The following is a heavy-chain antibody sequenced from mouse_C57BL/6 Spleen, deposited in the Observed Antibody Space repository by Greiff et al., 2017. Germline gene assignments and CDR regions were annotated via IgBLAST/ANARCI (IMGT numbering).Heavy chain of an antibody. V-gene: IGHV5-4*01. CDR2: ISDGGSYT. Sequence: DVQLVESGGGLVKPGGSLKLSCAASGFTFSSYAMSWVRQTPEKRLEWVATISDGGSYTYYPDNVKGRFTISRDNAKNNLYLQMSQLKSEDTAMYYCARDYYGSRYAMDYWGQGTSVTVSS. CDR1: GFTFSSYA. CDR3: ARDYYGSRYAMDY. D-gene: IGHD1-1*01. J-gene: IGHJ4*01.